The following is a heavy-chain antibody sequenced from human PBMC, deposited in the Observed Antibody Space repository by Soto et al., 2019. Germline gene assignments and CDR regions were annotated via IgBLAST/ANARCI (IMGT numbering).Heavy chain of an antibody. CDR2: ISSSSSTI. D-gene: IGHD6-19*01. V-gene: IGHV3-48*02. CDR1: GFTFSSYS. J-gene: IGHJ6*02. CDR3: ARSPGIAVAGKNGYYYGMDV. Sequence: HPGGSLRLSCAASGFTFSSYSMNWVRQAPGKGLEWVSYISSSSSTIYYADSVKGRFTISRDNAKNSLYLQMNSLRDEDTAVYYCARSPGIAVAGKNGYYYGMDVWGQGTTVTVSS.